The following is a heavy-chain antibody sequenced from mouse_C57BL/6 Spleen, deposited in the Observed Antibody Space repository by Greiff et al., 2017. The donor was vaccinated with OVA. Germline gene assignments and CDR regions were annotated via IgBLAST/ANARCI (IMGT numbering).Heavy chain of an antibody. D-gene: IGHD2-12*01. CDR1: GYTFTSYW. CDR3: ARGNYYNWFAY. CDR2: IYPGSGST. Sequence: QVQLQQSGAELVKPGASVKMSCKASGYTFTSYWITWVKQRPGQGLEWIGDIYPGSGSTNYNEKFKCKATLTVDTSSSTAYMQLSSLTSGDSAVYYGARGNYYNWFAYWGQGTLVTVSA. J-gene: IGHJ3*01. V-gene: IGHV1-55*01.